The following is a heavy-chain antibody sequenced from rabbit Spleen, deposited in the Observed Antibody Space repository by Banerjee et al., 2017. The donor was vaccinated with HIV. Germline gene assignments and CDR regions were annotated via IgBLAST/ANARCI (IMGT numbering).Heavy chain of an antibody. V-gene: IGHV1S45*01. CDR3: ARDLVGVIGWNFNL. Sequence: QQQLVESGGGLVKPEGSLTLTCKASGVSLNDKDVMCWVRQAPGNGLEWIASINIVTGKSVYASWAKGRYTISKPASNTVTLQMTSLTAADTATCFCARDLVGVIGWNFNLWGPGTLVTVS. D-gene: IGHD1-1*01. CDR2: INIVTGKS. J-gene: IGHJ4*01. CDR1: GVSLNDKDV.